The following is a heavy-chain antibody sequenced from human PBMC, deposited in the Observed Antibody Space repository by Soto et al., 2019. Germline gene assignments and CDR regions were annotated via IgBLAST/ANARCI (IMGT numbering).Heavy chain of an antibody. D-gene: IGHD3-16*01. CDR2: YGGSGGST. V-gene: IGHV3-23*01. CDR1: GFSFSTYG. J-gene: IGHJ6*03. CDR3: VKFRGRAYHYYYMDV. Sequence: DVQLWESGGGLAQRGGSLRLSCAASGFSFSTYGMTWVRQAPGKGLEWVSYGGSGGSTYYADSVKGRFTISRDNSKNTLYLQMNSLRAEETAVYYCVKFRGRAYHYYYMDVWGNGTTVTVSS.